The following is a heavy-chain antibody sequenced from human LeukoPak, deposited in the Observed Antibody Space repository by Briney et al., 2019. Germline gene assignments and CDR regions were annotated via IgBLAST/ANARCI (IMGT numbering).Heavy chain of an antibody. CDR3: ARRQFITSDFDY. CDR2: ISVYNGNT. D-gene: IGHD3-10*01. J-gene: IGHJ4*02. Sequence: ASVTVSCKASGYTFTSYDISWLRQAPGQGLEWMGWISVYNGNTNYAQRLQGRVTMTTDTSTSTAYMGLRSLRSDDTAVYYCARRQFITSDFDYWGQGTLVTVSS. V-gene: IGHV1-18*01. CDR1: GYTFTSYD.